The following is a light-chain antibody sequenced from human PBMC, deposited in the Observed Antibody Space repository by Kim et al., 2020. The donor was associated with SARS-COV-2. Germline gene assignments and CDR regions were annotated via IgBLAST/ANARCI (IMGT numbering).Light chain of an antibody. J-gene: IGKJ1*01. CDR3: QQYISSPWT. CDR2: GAS. Sequence: EIVLTQSPGTLSLSPGERATLSCRASESVSSRSLAWYQQKPGQAPRLLMYGASSRATGIPARFSGSGFGTDFTLTISKLEPEDFVVYYCQQYISSPWTFGQGTKAEIK. V-gene: IGKV3-20*01. CDR1: ESVSSRS.